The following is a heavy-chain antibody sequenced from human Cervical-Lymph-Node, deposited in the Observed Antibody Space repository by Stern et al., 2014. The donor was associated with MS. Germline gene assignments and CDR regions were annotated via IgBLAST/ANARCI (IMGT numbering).Heavy chain of an antibody. Sequence: MQLVESGGGVVQPGRSLRLSCAASGFTFSSYAMHWVRQAPGKGLEWVAVISYDGSNKYYADSVKGRFTISRDNSKNTLYLQMNSLRAEDTAVYYCARGGRDGYKKVDYWGQGTLVTVSS. D-gene: IGHD5-24*01. V-gene: IGHV3-30*01. CDR1: GFTFSSYA. CDR3: ARGGRDGYKKVDY. J-gene: IGHJ4*02. CDR2: ISYDGSNK.